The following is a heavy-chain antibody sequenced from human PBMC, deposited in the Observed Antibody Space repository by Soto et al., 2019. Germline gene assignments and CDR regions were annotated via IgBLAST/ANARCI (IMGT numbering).Heavy chain of an antibody. Sequence: QAQLVESGGGVVQPGRSLRLSCAASGFIFSSFAMHWVRQAPGKGPEWVAVTSYDGTKKYYADSVKGRLTISRDNSKNRLYLQMNSLRAEDTAVYYCARDLDSKKGGYFDYWGQGTLVTVSS. CDR2: TSYDGTKK. D-gene: IGHD2-15*01. CDR3: ARDLDSKKGGYFDY. CDR1: GFIFSSFA. J-gene: IGHJ4*02. V-gene: IGHV3-30-3*01.